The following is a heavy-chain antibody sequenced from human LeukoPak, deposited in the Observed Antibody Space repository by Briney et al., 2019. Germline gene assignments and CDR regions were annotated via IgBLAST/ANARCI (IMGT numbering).Heavy chain of an antibody. V-gene: IGHV3-23*01. CDR1: GFTFSSYA. Sequence: PGGSLRLSCAASGFTFSSYAMNWVRQAPGKGLEWVSGISGSRGNTYYAPSVKGRFTISRDHSTHTLYLQMNSPRVEDTAVYYCAKQYDFWSGPDYWGQGTLVTVSS. CDR2: ISGSRGNT. CDR3: AKQYDFWSGPDY. J-gene: IGHJ4*02. D-gene: IGHD3-3*01.